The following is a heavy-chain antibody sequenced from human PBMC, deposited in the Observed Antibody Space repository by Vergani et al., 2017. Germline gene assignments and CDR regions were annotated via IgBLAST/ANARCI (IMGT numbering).Heavy chain of an antibody. CDR2: IYTSGST. V-gene: IGHV4-61*02. Sequence: QVQLQESGPGLVKPSQTLSLTCTVSGSPISSGSYYWSWIRQPAGKGLEWIGRIYTSGSTNYNPSLKSRVTMSVDTSKNQFSLKLSSVTAADTAVYYCARGRITTSARGWFDPWGQGTLVTVSS. J-gene: IGHJ5*02. D-gene: IGHD3-3*01. CDR1: GSPISSGSYY. CDR3: ARGRITTSARGWFDP.